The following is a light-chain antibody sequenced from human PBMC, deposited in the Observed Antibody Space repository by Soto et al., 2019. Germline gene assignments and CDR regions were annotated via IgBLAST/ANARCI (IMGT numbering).Light chain of an antibody. J-gene: IGLJ3*02. CDR1: SSNIGAGYD. Sequence: QSALTQPPSVSGAPGQRVTISCTGSSSNIGAGYDVHWYQQLPGTAPKLLIYGNNNRPSGVPDRFSGSKSGTSASLAITGLQAGDEADYHCQSYDSSPSAWVFGGGTKLTVL. CDR3: QSYDSSPSAWV. CDR2: GNN. V-gene: IGLV1-40*01.